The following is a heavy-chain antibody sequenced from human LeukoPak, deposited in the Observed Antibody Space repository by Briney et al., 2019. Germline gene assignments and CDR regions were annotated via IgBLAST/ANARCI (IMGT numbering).Heavy chain of an antibody. CDR2: FDPEDGEP. D-gene: IGHD1-1*01. Sequence: GASVKVSCKVSGYSLSELFTHWVRQAPGKGLEWMGGFDPEDGEPMYAQKFQGRVTMTEDTSTDTAYMELRSLRSEDTAVYYCATEKDELLDSWGQGPLVTVSS. V-gene: IGHV1-24*01. CDR1: GYSLSELF. J-gene: IGHJ5*01. CDR3: ATEKDELLDS.